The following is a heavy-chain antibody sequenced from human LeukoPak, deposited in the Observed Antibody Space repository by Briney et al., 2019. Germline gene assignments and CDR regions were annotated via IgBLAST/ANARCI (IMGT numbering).Heavy chain of an antibody. CDR1: GFTFTSSA. CDR3: AAGDSGYDRRGYYYYYYGMDV. D-gene: IGHD5-12*01. J-gene: IGHJ6*02. Sequence: SVKVSCKASGFTFTSSAMQWVRQARGQRLEWIGWIVVGSGNTNYAQKFQERVTITRDMSTSTAYMELSSLRSEDTAVYYCAAGDSGYDRRGYYYYYYGMDVWGQGTTVTVSS. CDR2: IVVGSGNT. V-gene: IGHV1-58*02.